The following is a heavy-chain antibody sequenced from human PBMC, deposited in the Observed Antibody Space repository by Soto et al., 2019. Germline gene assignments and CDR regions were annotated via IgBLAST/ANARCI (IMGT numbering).Heavy chain of an antibody. D-gene: IGHD3-3*01. V-gene: IGHV3-7*03. Sequence: PGGSLRLSCAASGFTLSSYWMSWVRQAPGKGLEWVANIKQDGSEKYYVDSVKGRFTISRDNAKNSLYLQMNSLRAEDTAVYYCAMSGPLFDHWGQGTLVTVSS. J-gene: IGHJ4*02. CDR2: IKQDGSEK. CDR1: GFTLSSYW. CDR3: AMSGPLFDH.